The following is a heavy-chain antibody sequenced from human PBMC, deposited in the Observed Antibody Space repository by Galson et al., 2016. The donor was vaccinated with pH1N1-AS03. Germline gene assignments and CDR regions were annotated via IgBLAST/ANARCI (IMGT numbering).Heavy chain of an antibody. D-gene: IGHD3-16*01. CDR1: GYTFTSFTN. CDR2: IIPILGMT. Sequence: SVKVSCKASGYTFTSFTNEYVHWVRQAPGQGLEWMGRIIPILGMTNYAQKFQGRVTITADTSTSTAYMELGSLTSEDTAVYYRVIMWKPTVLDTWGQGTLVSVSS. J-gene: IGHJ3*02. V-gene: IGHV1-69*02. CDR3: VIMWKPTVLDT.